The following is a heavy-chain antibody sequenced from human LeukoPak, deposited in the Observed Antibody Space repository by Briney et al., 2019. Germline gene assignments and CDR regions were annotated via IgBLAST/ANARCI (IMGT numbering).Heavy chain of an antibody. CDR1: GFTFNIYG. V-gene: IGHV3-23*01. J-gene: IGHJ6*02. CDR2: ISGRVGGT. D-gene: IGHD6-13*01. CDR3: AREGSSSWYVGEDYYYYAMDV. Sequence: GGSLRLSCATSGFTFNIYGMSWVRQAPGKGLEWVSAISGRVGGTYYTDSVKGRFTISRDNAKNTLYLQMNSLRAEDTAVYYCAREGSSSWYVGEDYYYYAMDVWGQGTTVTVSS.